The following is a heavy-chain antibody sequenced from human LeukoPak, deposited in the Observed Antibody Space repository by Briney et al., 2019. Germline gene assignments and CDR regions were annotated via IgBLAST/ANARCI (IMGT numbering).Heavy chain of an antibody. V-gene: IGHV4-61*01. J-gene: IGHJ6*03. CDR1: GGSISSGSYY. D-gene: IGHD3-22*01. Sequence: PSQTLSLTCTVSGGSISSGSYYWSWIRQPPGKGLEWIGYIYYSGSTYYNPSLRSRVTISVDTSKNQFSLKLSSVTAADTAVYYCARSSEGRYYYDSSGFSYYYYYMDVWAKGPRSPSP. CDR3: ARSSEGRYYYDSSGFSYYYYYMDV. CDR2: IYYSGST.